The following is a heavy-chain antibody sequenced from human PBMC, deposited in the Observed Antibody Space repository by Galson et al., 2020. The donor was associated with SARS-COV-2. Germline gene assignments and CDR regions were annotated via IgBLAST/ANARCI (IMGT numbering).Heavy chain of an antibody. V-gene: IGHV3-7*01. Sequence: GESLKISCEVSGFTFNDFWMSWFRQAPGKGLEWVANIKGDGSETNYADFVKGRFSISRDNAANSLYLQMNSLRVEDSAVYYCSREGWQGGYWGQGTRVTVCS. CDR2: IKGDGSET. D-gene: IGHD6-19*01. CDR3: SREGWQGGY. CDR1: GFTFNDFW. J-gene: IGHJ4*02.